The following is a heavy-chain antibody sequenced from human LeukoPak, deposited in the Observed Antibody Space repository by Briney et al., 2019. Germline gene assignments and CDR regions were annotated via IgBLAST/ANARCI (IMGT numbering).Heavy chain of an antibody. CDR1: GDSMSTYY. Sequence: SETLSLTCTVSGDSMSTYYWTWIRQPPGKGLEWIGYIYNSGSTNYNPSLKSRVTISVDTSKNQFSLKLTSVTAADTAVYYCARVLMAVGGFDPWGQGTLVTVSS. J-gene: IGHJ5*02. D-gene: IGHD6-19*01. CDR2: IYNSGST. CDR3: ARVLMAVGGFDP. V-gene: IGHV4-59*01.